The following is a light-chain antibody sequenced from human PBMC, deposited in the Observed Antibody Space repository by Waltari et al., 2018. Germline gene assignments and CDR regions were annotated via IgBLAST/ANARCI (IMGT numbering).Light chain of an antibody. J-gene: IGKJ4*01. CDR1: QSVYRK. Sequence: EILMTQSPATLSVSPGERATLSCRASQSVYRKLAWYQQKSGQAPRLLMYGAGTRATDIPARFSGSGSGTDFSLTISGLDPEDYAVYYCQQGVTFGGGTRVEIK. CDR2: GAG. V-gene: IGKV3-15*01. CDR3: QQGVT.